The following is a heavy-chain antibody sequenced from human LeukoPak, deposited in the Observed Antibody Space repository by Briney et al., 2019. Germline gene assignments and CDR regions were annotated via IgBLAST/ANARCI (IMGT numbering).Heavy chain of an antibody. CDR2: IWHDGSSQ. CDR1: GFTFDHYG. Sequence: PGRSLRLSCVASGFTFDHYGMHWVRQAPGKGLEWVAVIWHDGSSQYYADSVKGRFTISRDNSMNTLYLQMNSLRAEDTAVYYCAKDAQRGFDYSNSLESWGQGTLVTFSS. CDR3: AKDAQRGFDYSNSLES. V-gene: IGHV3-33*06. D-gene: IGHD4-11*01. J-gene: IGHJ5*01.